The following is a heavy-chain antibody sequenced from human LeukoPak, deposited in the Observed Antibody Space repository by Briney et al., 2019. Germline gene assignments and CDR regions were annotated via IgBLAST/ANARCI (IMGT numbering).Heavy chain of an antibody. CDR1: GGTMSSYA. Sequence: GASVKVSCMVFGGTMSSYAFSWVRQAPGQGLEWLGGTISIFDSAPYAQRFQDRITVTVDESTKTAYMDLSSLSSEATAVYYCARRGTASALDYWGQGTLVTVSS. CDR3: ARRGTASALDY. J-gene: IGHJ4*02. V-gene: IGHV1-69*01. CDR2: TISIFDSA. D-gene: IGHD6-13*01.